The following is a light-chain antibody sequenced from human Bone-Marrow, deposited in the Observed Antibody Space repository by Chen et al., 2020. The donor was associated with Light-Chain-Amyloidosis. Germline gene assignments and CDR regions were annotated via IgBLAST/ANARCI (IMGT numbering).Light chain of an antibody. CDR1: GLPKQY. CDR2: IDS. V-gene: IGLV3-25*03. Sequence: SYELTQPPSVSVSPGQTARISCSGDGLPKQYAYWYQQKPGHAPVLVIYIDSERPSATPERFSGSGSGTTVTLAISGVQAEDEAAYYCQSADTTDTLYVLFGGGTKLTVL. J-gene: IGLJ2*01. CDR3: QSADTTDTLYVL.